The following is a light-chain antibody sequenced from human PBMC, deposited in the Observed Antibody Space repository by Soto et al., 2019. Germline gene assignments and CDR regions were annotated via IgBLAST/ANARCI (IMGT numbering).Light chain of an antibody. J-gene: IGKJ5*01. V-gene: IGKV3-20*01. Sequence: VVTRGAVTPTYSAGQQATLSARASQSVSSSYLVWYQQKAGQAPRLLIYGASGRATGIPGRCTGSAAGPQFTLTISRLEPEDFAVYYCQQYGNPLYTFGQGTRLEIK. CDR3: QQYGNPLYT. CDR1: QSVSSSY. CDR2: GAS.